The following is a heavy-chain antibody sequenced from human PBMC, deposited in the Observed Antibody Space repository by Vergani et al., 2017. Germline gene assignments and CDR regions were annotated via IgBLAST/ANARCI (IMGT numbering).Heavy chain of an antibody. D-gene: IGHD2-2*01. V-gene: IGHV1-8*01. CDR2: MNPNSGNT. J-gene: IGHJ5*02. CDR3: ARKDIVVGPAAHKVGFDP. CDR1: GYTFTSYD. Sequence: QVQLVQSGAEVKKPGASVKVSCKASGYTFTSYDINWVRQATGQGLEWMGWMNPNSGNTGYAQKFQGRVTMTRNTSISTAYMELSSLRSEDTAVYYCARKDIVVGPAAHKVGFDPWGQGTLVTVSS.